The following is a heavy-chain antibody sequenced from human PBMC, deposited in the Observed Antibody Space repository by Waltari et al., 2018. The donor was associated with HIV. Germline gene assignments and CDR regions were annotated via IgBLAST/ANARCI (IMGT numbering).Heavy chain of an antibody. CDR3: AGGRTAFGVVIGAPLGVDV. CDR2: IWYDGSKK. CDR1: GLAFSTYG. J-gene: IGHJ6*02. Sequence: QAQLVESGGGVVQPGRPLRLSCVESGLAFSTYGLYWVREAPGKGLEWVAVIWYDGSKKDYGDSVKGRFTISRDNSKNTVYLQMTSLRADDTGIYYCAGGRTAFGVVIGAPLGVDVWGQGTTVTVSS. V-gene: IGHV3-33*01. D-gene: IGHD3-3*01.